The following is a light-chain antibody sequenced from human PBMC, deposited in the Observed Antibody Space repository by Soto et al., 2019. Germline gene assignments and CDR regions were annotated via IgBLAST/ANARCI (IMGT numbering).Light chain of an antibody. Sequence: EIVLTQSPATLSLSPGERATLSCRASQSVSSYLASYQQKPGQAPRLLIYDASNRATGLPARFSGSGSGTDFTLTISSLEPEDFAVYYCQQRSNWPPITFGQGTRLEIK. J-gene: IGKJ5*01. CDR1: QSVSSY. V-gene: IGKV3-11*01. CDR3: QQRSNWPPIT. CDR2: DAS.